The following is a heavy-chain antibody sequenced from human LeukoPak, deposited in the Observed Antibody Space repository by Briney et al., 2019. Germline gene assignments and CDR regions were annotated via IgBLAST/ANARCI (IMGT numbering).Heavy chain of an antibody. CDR3: ARVKDPGGYYYYYYMDV. D-gene: IGHD3-16*01. J-gene: IGHJ6*03. CDR2: IYYSGST. CDR1: GGSISSSSYY. V-gene: IGHV4-39*07. Sequence: SETLSLTCTVSGGSISSSSYYWGWIRQPPGKGLEWIGSIYYSGSTYYNPSLKSRVTMSVDTSKNQFSLKLSSVTAADTAMYYCARVKDPGGYYYYYYMDVWGKGTTVTVSS.